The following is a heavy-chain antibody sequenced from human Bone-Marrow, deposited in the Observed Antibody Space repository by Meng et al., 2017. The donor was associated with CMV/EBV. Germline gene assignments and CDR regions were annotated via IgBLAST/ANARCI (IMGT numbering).Heavy chain of an antibody. D-gene: IGHD1-7*01. J-gene: IGHJ4*02. CDR3: VREGTSPRTFDY. V-gene: IGHV3-30-3*01. CDR2: ISYDGGTK. Sequence: GESLKISCAASGFTFSRYWMHWVRQAPGKGLEWVAVISYDGGTKYYADSVKGRFTISRDNSKNTLYLQMNSLRADDTAVYYCVREGTSPRTFDYWGQGALVTVSS. CDR1: GFTFSRYW.